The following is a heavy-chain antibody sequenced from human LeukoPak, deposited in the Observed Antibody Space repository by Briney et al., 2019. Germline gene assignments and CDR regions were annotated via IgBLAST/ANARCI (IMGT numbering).Heavy chain of an antibody. CDR2: INHSGST. Sequence: SETLSLTCAVYGGSFSRYYWSWIRQPPGKGLEWIGEINHSGSTNYNPSLKSRVTISVDTSKNQFSLKLSSVTAADTAVYYCARGYSNPAWFDPWGQGTLVTVSS. D-gene: IGHD6-13*01. CDR1: GGSFSRYY. J-gene: IGHJ5*02. V-gene: IGHV4-34*01. CDR3: ARGYSNPAWFDP.